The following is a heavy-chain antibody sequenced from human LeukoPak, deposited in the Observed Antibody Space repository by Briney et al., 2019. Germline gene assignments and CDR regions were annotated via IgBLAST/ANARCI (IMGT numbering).Heavy chain of an antibody. Sequence: SETLSLTCAVYGGSFSGYYWSWIRQTPGKGLEWIGEINHSGSTNYNPSLKSRVTISVDTSKKPFSLMISSASAATTGLDYCAGVPRLVVPELLDPWGQGTLVTVSS. J-gene: IGHJ5*02. D-gene: IGHD2-8*01. CDR3: AGVPRLVVPELLDP. CDR1: GGSFSGYY. CDR2: INHSGST. V-gene: IGHV4-34*01.